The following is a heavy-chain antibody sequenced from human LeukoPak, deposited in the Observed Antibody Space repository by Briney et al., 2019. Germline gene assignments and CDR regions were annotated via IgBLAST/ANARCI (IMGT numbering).Heavy chain of an antibody. D-gene: IGHD2-2*01. CDR1: GGTFSSYA. CDR2: IIPIFGTA. V-gene: IGHV1-69*05. CDR3: ATNQRGNDY. J-gene: IGHJ4*02. Sequence: RAPVKVSCKASGGTFSSYAISWVRQAPGQGLEWMGGIIPIFGTANYAQKFQGRVTITTDESTSTAYMELSSLRSEDTAVYYCATNQRGNDYWGQGTLVTVSS.